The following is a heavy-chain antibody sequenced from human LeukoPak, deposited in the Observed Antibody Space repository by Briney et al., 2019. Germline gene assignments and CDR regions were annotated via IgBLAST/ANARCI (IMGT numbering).Heavy chain of an antibody. V-gene: IGHV3-23*01. CDR1: GFTFNTYG. CDR2: ISGSGGAT. D-gene: IGHD3-16*01. Sequence: PGGSLRLSCAASGFTFNTYGMSWVRQAPGKGLEWVSGISGSGGATYYADSVKGRFTISRDNSKNTVYLQMNSLRADDTAVYYCAKAPGGIVGYWGQGTLVTVSS. CDR3: AKAPGGIVGY. J-gene: IGHJ4*02.